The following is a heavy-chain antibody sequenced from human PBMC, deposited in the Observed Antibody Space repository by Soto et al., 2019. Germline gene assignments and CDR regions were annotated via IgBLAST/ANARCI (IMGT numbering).Heavy chain of an antibody. V-gene: IGHV3-23*04. J-gene: IGHJ2*01. D-gene: IGHD1-26*01. CDR2: ITGSGGST. Sequence: EVQLVESGGNLVQPGGSLRLSCAASGFTFSDYAMSWVRQAPGKGLEWVSAITGSGGSTYYADSMKGRFTISRDSSTNTLFLQMNSMRAEDTAVYYCARASRSNSWGYFDLWGRGTLVTVSS. CDR3: ARASRSNSWGYFDL. CDR1: GFTFSDYA.